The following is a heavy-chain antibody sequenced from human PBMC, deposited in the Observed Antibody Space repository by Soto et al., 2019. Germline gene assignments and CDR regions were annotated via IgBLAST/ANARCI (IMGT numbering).Heavy chain of an antibody. CDR3: ARWGCSGSNCNLNQRSFDL. CDR1: GFIFNEYG. Sequence: GGSLRLSCAASGFIFNEYGMHWVRQAPGKGLEWVAVIWYDGSNKYYADSVKGRFTFSRDNSKNTMSLQMNSLRVEDTAIYYCARWGCSGSNCNLNQRSFDLWGQGTLVTVSS. V-gene: IGHV3-33*01. D-gene: IGHD2-15*01. J-gene: IGHJ5*02. CDR2: IWYDGSNK.